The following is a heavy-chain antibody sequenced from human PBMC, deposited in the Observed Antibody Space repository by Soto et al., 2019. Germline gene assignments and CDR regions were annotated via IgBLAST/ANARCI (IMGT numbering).Heavy chain of an antibody. CDR3: AKDRGYSSGWYMGAPDY. CDR2: ISGSGGST. D-gene: IGHD6-19*01. J-gene: IGHJ4*02. CDR1: GFTFSSYA. V-gene: IGHV3-23*01. Sequence: PGGSLRLSCAASGFTFSSYAMSWVRQAPGKGLEWVSAISGSGGSTYYADSVKGRFTISRDNSKNTLYLQMNSLRAEDTAVYYCAKDRGYSSGWYMGAPDYWGQGTLVTVSS.